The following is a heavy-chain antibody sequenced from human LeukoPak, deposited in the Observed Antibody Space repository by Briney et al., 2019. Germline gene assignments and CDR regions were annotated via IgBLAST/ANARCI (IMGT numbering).Heavy chain of an antibody. V-gene: IGHV3-30*02. J-gene: IGHJ4*02. CDR3: AKDFRVAMAPAYFDY. D-gene: IGHD5-18*01. Sequence: RSGGSLRLSCAASGFTFSNYGMHWVRQAPGKGLEWVAFIRYDGSNKYYADSAKGRFTISRDNSKNTLYLQMNSLRAEDTAVYYCAKDFRVAMAPAYFDYWGQGTLVTVSS. CDR1: GFTFSNYG. CDR2: IRYDGSNK.